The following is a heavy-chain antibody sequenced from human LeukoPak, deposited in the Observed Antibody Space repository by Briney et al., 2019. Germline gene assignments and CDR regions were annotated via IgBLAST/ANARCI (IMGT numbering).Heavy chain of an antibody. J-gene: IGHJ3*02. Sequence: ASVNVSCKASGYTFTSYYMHSVRQAPGQGLEWMGIINPIGGSTSNAQKCQGRLTMTRNTPTSTVYMELSSLRSEDKAVYYCARYSGGDGDYTDAFNIWGQGTMVTVSS. CDR2: INPIGGST. D-gene: IGHD4-17*01. CDR1: GYTFTSYY. CDR3: ARYSGGDGDYTDAFNI. V-gene: IGHV1-46*03.